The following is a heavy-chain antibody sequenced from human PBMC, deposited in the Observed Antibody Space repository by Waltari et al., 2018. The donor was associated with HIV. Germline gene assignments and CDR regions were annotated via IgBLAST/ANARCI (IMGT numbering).Heavy chain of an antibody. CDR3: ARDQEVVRGYYFGMDV. D-gene: IGHD2-15*01. V-gene: IGHV3-7*01. Sequence: EEQLVESGGALVQPGGSLRLSCAASGLTFSRYWMTWGRQAPGKGLEWVANIKYDGSGKYYVDSVKGRFTISRDNAKMSLYLQMNSLRAEDTAVYYCARDQEVVRGYYFGMDVWGQGTTVTV. CDR1: GLTFSRYW. J-gene: IGHJ6*02. CDR2: IKYDGSGK.